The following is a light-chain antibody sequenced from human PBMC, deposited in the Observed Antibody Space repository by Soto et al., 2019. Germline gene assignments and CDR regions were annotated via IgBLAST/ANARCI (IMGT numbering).Light chain of an antibody. CDR2: EVS. J-gene: IGLJ1*01. CDR1: SNDVGGYNF. V-gene: IGLV2-8*01. CDR3: SSYAGNNIFYV. Sequence: QSALAQPPSASGSPGQSVTISCAGTSNDVGGYNFVSWYQQHPGKAPKLIIFEVSKRPSGVPDRFSGSKFGNTASLTVSGLQADDEADYYCSSYAGNNIFYVFGTGTKLTVL.